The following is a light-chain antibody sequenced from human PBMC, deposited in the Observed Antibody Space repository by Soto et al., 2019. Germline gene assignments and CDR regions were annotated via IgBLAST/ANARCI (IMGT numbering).Light chain of an antibody. CDR1: SSDVGGYNY. CDR3: STYAGSSNV. J-gene: IGLJ1*01. CDR2: VVN. Sequence: QSVLTQPPSASGSPGQSVAISCTGTSSDVGGYNYVSGYQQHPGKAPKLMIYVVNKRPSGVPDRFSGSKSGNTASLTVSGLQAEDEADYYCSTYAGSSNVFGTGTKLTVL. V-gene: IGLV2-8*01.